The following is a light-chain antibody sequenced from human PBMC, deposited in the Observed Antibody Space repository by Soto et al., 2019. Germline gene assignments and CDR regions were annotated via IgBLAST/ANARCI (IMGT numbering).Light chain of an antibody. CDR2: GVS. J-gene: IGKJ5*01. V-gene: IGKV3-20*01. CDR1: QSVSSSY. CDR3: QQYGLT. Sequence: EIVLTQSPDTLSLSPGERATLSCRASQSVSSSYLAWYQQRPGQAPRLLFHGVSNRATGIPDRFSGSGSETDFTLIINSLEPEDFAVYYCQQYGLTFGQGTRLEIK.